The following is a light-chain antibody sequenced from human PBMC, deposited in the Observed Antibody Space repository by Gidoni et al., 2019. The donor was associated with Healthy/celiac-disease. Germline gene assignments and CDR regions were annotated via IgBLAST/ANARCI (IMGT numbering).Light chain of an antibody. CDR2: GAS. V-gene: IGKV3-15*01. CDR1: QSVSSN. CDR3: QQYNNWPPWT. Sequence: IVMTPSPAHLSVSPGERATLSCRASQSVSSNLAWYQQKPGQAPRLLIYGASTRATGIPARFSGSGSETEFTLTISSLQSEDFAVYYCQQYNNWPPWTFGQGTKVEIK. J-gene: IGKJ1*01.